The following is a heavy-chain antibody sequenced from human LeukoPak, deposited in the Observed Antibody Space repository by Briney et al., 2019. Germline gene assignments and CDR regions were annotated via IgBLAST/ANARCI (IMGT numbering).Heavy chain of an antibody. J-gene: IGHJ4*02. CDR1: GGSISSSSFY. CDR2: IYYSGST. V-gene: IGHV4-39*01. CDR3: ARTHVDTAMVTLQLYNFDY. Sequence: KPSETLSLTCTFSGGSISSSSFYWGWIRQPPGEGLEWVGGIYYSGSTYYNPSLKSRVTISVDTSKNQFTLKLSSVTAADTAVYYCARTHVDTAMVTLQLYNFDYWGQGTLVTVSS. D-gene: IGHD5-18*01.